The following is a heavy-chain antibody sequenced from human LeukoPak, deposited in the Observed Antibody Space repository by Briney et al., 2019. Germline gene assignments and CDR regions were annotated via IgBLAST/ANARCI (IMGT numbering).Heavy chain of an antibody. CDR1: GFTFSSYG. J-gene: IGHJ4*02. V-gene: IGHV3-30*02. D-gene: IGHD3-22*01. Sequence: PGGSLRLSCAASGFTFSSYGMHWVRQAPGKGLEWVTFIHYDGSNKYYADSVKGRFTLSRDNSKNTLYLQMNSLRAEDTAVYYCARTHSSSWGIADYWGQGTLVTVSS. CDR2: IHYDGSNK. CDR3: ARTHSSSWGIADY.